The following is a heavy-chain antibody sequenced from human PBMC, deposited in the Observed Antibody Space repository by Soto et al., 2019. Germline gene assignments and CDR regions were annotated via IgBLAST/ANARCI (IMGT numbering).Heavy chain of an antibody. D-gene: IGHD3-3*01. CDR3: VRWVDDEDGAAAPWFFLEN. Sequence: GGSLRLSCAASGFTFRRNNMNWVRQAPGKGLEWVASISSGGDYLYYADSVKGRFIISRDNFQNSLFLQMNNLRPDDTAVYYCVRWVDDEDGAAAPWFFLENWGQGTPVTVSS. CDR1: GFTFRRNN. CDR2: ISSGGDYL. J-gene: IGHJ6*01. V-gene: IGHV3-21*01.